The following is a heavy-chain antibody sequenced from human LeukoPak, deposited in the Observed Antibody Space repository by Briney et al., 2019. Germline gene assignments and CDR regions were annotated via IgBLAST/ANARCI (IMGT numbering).Heavy chain of an antibody. D-gene: IGHD3-10*01. V-gene: IGHV3-21*06. J-gene: IGHJ2*01. CDR1: GFTLRSYT. Sequence: GGSLRLSCAASGFTLRSYTMNWVRQAPGKGLEWVSSIGISSNKIYYADSVKGRFTISRDDAKNSLYLEMNSLRADDTAVYYCARVRYYGSGSYYKEGPLWYFDLWGRGTLVTVSS. CDR3: ARVRYYGSGSYYKEGPLWYFDL. CDR2: IGISSNKI.